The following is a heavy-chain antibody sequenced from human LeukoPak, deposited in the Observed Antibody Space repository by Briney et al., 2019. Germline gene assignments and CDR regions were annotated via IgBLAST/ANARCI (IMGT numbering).Heavy chain of an antibody. Sequence: PGESLKISCKGSGYSFTSYWIGWVRQMPGKGLEWMGIIYPGGDSESRYSPSFQGQVTTSADKSISTAYLQWSSLKASDTAMFYCVIGYSSGWYFDYWGQGTLVTVSS. CDR3: VIGYSSGWYFDY. V-gene: IGHV5-51*03. J-gene: IGHJ4*02. CDR1: GYSFTSYW. D-gene: IGHD6-19*01. CDR2: IYPGGDSES.